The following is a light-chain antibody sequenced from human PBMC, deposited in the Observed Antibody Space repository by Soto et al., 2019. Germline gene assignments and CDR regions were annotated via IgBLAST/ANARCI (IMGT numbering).Light chain of an antibody. Sequence: DLQMLQSPSTLSASVGDSVPITRRASQTIDSWLAWYQQRPGKPPNLLIYKASTVEGGVPPRLSGSGSGTEFTLTINSLQPAESATYYCQQYNTYPMTVGQGTKVDI. J-gene: IGKJ1*01. CDR1: QTIDSW. V-gene: IGKV1-5*03. CDR2: KAS. CDR3: QQYNTYPMT.